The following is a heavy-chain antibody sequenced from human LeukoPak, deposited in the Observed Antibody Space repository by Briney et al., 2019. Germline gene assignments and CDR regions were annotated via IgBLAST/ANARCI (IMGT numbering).Heavy chain of an antibody. Sequence: SGGSLRLSCAASGFTVSTYYMTWVRQAPGKGLECVSVIYSGGSTYYADSVKGRFTVSRDNSKNTLYLQMNSLRAEGTAMYYCARGLGYCTSTTCLLPFDYWGQGTLVTVSS. J-gene: IGHJ4*02. V-gene: IGHV3-53*01. CDR1: GFTVSTYY. CDR3: ARGLGYCTSTTCLLPFDY. D-gene: IGHD2-2*01. CDR2: IYSGGST.